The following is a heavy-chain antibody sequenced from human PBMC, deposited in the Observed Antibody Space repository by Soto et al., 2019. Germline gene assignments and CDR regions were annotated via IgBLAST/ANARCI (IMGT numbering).Heavy chain of an antibody. Sequence: ASVKVSCKTSGYTFSDNYLHWVRQAPGQGLEWIGWISPKSGGSNYARKFQGRVTMTRDTAISTAYMELSRLTSDDTAVYYCARGNSSGWDTYYGMDVWGQGTTVTVAS. J-gene: IGHJ6*02. CDR1: GYTFSDNY. D-gene: IGHD6-19*01. CDR3: ARGNSSGWDTYYGMDV. V-gene: IGHV1-2*02. CDR2: ISPKSGGS.